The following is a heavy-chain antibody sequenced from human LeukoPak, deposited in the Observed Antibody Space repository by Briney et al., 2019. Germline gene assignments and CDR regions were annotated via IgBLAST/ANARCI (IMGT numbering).Heavy chain of an antibody. CDR1: GFTFSSYA. J-gene: IGHJ4*02. CDR3: ARDLWDATGY. D-gene: IGHD1-14*01. CDR2: ISYDGSNK. Sequence: TGGSLRLSCAASGFTFSSYAMHWVRQAPGKGLEWVAVISYDGSNKYYADFVKGRFTISRDNSKNTLYLQMNSLRAEDTAVYYCARDLWDATGYWGQGTLVAVAS. V-gene: IGHV3-30-3*01.